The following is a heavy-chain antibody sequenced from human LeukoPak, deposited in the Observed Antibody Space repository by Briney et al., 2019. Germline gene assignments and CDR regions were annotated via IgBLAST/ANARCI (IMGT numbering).Heavy chain of an antibody. CDR2: ISGSGGST. V-gene: IGHV3-23*01. Sequence: GGSLRLSCAASGFTFSSYAMSWVRQAPGKGLEWVSAISGSGGSTNYADSVKGRFTISRDNSKNTLYLQMNSLRAEDTAVYYCAKVGNSYYYYGMDVWGQGTTVTVSS. D-gene: IGHD4-23*01. J-gene: IGHJ6*02. CDR1: GFTFSSYA. CDR3: AKVGNSYYYYGMDV.